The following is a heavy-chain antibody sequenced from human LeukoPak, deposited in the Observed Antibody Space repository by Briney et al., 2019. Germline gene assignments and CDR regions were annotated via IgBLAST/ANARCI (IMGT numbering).Heavy chain of an antibody. CDR1: GVTFSSYA. Sequence: GGSLRLSCAASGVTFSSYAMSWVRQAPGKGLEWVSAISSSGCSTYYADSVKGRFTISKDNTKNSPYLQMNSLRAEDTAEYYCAKDSGSYLDYWGQGTLVTVSS. J-gene: IGHJ4*02. V-gene: IGHV3-23*01. CDR2: ISSSGCST. CDR3: AKDSGSYLDY. D-gene: IGHD1-26*01.